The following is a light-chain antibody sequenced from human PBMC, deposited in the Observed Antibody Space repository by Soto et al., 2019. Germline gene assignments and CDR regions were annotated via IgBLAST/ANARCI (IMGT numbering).Light chain of an antibody. V-gene: IGLV2-14*01. CDR1: SSDVGGFNS. Sequence: QSALTQPASVSRSPGQSITISCTGTSSDVGGFNSVSWYQQYPGKAPKLMIYDVRNRPSGVSNRFSGSKSGNTASLTISGLQAEDEADYYCSSYTGSTPYVFGTGTKVTVL. J-gene: IGLJ1*01. CDR2: DVR. CDR3: SSYTGSTPYV.